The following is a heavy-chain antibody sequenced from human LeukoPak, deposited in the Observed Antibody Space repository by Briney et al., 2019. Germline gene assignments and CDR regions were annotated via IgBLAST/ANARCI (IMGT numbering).Heavy chain of an antibody. Sequence: GGSLRLSCAASGFTVSSNYMSWVRQAPGKGLEWVSVIYGGGSTYYADSVKGRFTISRDTPKNTLYLQMNSLRVEDTAVYYCASWPVGWYGEDSWGQGTLVTVSS. CDR1: GFTVSSNY. CDR2: IYGGGST. J-gene: IGHJ4*02. CDR3: ASWPVGWYGEDS. V-gene: IGHV3-53*01. D-gene: IGHD6-19*01.